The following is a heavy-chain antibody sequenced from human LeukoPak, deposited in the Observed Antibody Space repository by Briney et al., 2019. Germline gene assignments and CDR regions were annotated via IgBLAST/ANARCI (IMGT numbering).Heavy chain of an antibody. Sequence: PGGSLRLSCAASGFTFSSYAMSWVRQAPGKGLEWVSAISGSGGSTYYADSVKGRFTISRDNSKNTLYLQMNSLRAEDTAVHYCAAPFDYDFWSGYPETKLDYWGQGTLVTVSS. CDR2: ISGSGGST. CDR3: AAPFDYDFWSGYPETKLDY. V-gene: IGHV3-23*01. CDR1: GFTFSSYA. J-gene: IGHJ4*02. D-gene: IGHD3-3*01.